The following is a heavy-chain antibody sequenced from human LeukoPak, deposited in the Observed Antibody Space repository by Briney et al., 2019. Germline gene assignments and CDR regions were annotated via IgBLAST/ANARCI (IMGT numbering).Heavy chain of an antibody. CDR3: ARGPTLDP. V-gene: IGHV4-59*01. CDR1: GGSISSYY. CDR2: IYYSGST. D-gene: IGHD4-17*01. Sequence: PSETLSLTCTVSGGSISSYYWSWIRQPPGKGLEWIGYIYYSGSTNYNPSLKSRVTISVDTSKNQFSLKLSSVTAADTAVYYCARGPTLDPWGQGTLGTVSS. J-gene: IGHJ5*02.